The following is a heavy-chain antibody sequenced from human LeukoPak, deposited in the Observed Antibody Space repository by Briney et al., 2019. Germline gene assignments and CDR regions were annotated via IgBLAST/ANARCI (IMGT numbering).Heavy chain of an antibody. CDR2: ISYDGSNK. J-gene: IGHJ6*02. CDR1: GFTFSSYA. CDR3: ARDHNAERIPTYYYYGMDV. Sequence: GGSLRLSCAASGFTFSSYAMHWVRQAPGKGLEWVAVISYDGSNKYYADSVKGRFTISRDNSKNTLYLQMNSLRAEDTAVYYCARDHNAERIPTYYYYGMDVWGQGTTVTVSS. D-gene: IGHD1-14*01. V-gene: IGHV3-30-3*01.